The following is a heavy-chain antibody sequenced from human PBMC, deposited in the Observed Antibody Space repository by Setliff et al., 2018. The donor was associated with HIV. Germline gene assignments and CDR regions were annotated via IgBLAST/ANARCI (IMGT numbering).Heavy chain of an antibody. CDR2: IYTSGST. D-gene: IGHD3-22*01. V-gene: IGHV4-4*09. Sequence: SETLSLTCTVSGGSISSYYWSWIRQPPGKGLEWIGYIYTSGSTNYNPSLKSRVTISVDTSKNQFSLKLSSVTAADTAVYFCARGLSFYDPGGFDYWGQGTLVTVSS. J-gene: IGHJ4*02. CDR3: ARGLSFYDPGGFDY. CDR1: GGSISSYY.